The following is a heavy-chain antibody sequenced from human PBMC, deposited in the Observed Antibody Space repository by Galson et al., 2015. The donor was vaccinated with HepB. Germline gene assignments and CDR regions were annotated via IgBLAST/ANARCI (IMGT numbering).Heavy chain of an antibody. Sequence: SVKVSCKASGYTFTSYGISWVRQAPGQGLEWMGWISAYNGNTNYAQKLQGRVTMTTDTSTSTAYMELRSLRSDDTAVYYCAGYGVDTAMVGFYYYYMDVWGKGTTVTVSS. J-gene: IGHJ6*03. CDR2: ISAYNGNT. V-gene: IGHV1-18*04. CDR1: GYTFTSYG. CDR3: AGYGVDTAMVGFYYYYMDV. D-gene: IGHD5-18*01.